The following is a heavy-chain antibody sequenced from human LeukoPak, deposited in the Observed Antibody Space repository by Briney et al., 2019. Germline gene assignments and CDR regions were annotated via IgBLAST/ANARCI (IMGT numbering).Heavy chain of an antibody. V-gene: IGHV5-51*01. CDR1: GYTFTGYW. CDR2: IYPGDSNT. CDR3: VGSTGYPYYFDY. Sequence: GGSLKISCKASGYTFTGYWIGWVRQMPGKGLEWMGIIYPGDSNTRYSPSFQGRVTISADKSISTAYLQWSSLQASDTAMYYCVGSTGYPYYFDYWGQGTLVTVSS. J-gene: IGHJ4*02. D-gene: IGHD3-9*01.